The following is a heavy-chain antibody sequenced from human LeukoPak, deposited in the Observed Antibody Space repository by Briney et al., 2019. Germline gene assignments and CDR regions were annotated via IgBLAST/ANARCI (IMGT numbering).Heavy chain of an antibody. CDR2: IHTSGYT. CDR3: ARQGYCSGGSCYYFDY. J-gene: IGHJ4*02. D-gene: IGHD2-15*01. CDR1: GGSTSTGDYY. V-gene: IGHV4-61*02. Sequence: SQTLSLTCIVSGGSTSTGDYYCSWIRQPAGKGLEWIGRIHTSGYTNYNPSLKSRVTISVDTSRNQFSLKLSSVTAADTAVYYCARQGYCSGGSCYYFDYWGQGTLVTVSS.